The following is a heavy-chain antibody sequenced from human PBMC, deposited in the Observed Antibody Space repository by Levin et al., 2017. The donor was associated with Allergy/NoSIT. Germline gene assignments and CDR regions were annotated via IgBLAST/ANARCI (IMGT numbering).Heavy chain of an antibody. CDR2: VAGSGSST. Sequence: GGSLRLSCAASGFTFSNYGMSWVRQAPGKGLEWVSTVAGSGSSTYYADSVKGRFTISRDNSKNTLYLQMNSLRAEDTALYYCAKFLAAAGSDYWGQGTLVTVSS. D-gene: IGHD6-25*01. V-gene: IGHV3-23*01. J-gene: IGHJ4*02. CDR3: AKFLAAAGSDY. CDR1: GFTFSNYG.